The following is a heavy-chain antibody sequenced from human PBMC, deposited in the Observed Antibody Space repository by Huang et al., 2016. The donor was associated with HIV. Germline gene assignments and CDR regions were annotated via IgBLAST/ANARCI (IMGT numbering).Heavy chain of an antibody. CDR3: AKPSGDYEFFDF. V-gene: IGHV3-30*18. D-gene: IGHD4-17*01. CDR2: ISNEVSRK. CDR1: GFMFSTFG. Sequence: QVHLEESGGGVVQPGRPLRLSCTASGFMFSTFGIDWVRQATGKRLEWVAGISNEVSRKYYVDSVKGRFTISRDNSKNIVYLQRNSLRPEDTAVYYCAKPSGDYEFFDFWGQGTVVTVSS. J-gene: IGHJ4*02.